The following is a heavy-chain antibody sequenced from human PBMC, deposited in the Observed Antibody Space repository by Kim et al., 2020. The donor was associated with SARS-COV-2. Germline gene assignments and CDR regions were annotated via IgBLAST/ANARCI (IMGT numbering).Heavy chain of an antibody. J-gene: IGHJ6*02. CDR3: ARQGNVYYDILTGKTISTSYYGMDV. Sequence: SETLSLTCTVSGGSISSYYWSWIRQPPGKGLEWIGYIYYSGSTNYNPSLKSRVTISVDTSKNQFSLKLSSVTAADTAVYYCARQGNVYYDILTGKTISTSYYGMDVWGQGTTVTVSS. CDR1: GGSISSYY. V-gene: IGHV4-59*08. D-gene: IGHD3-9*01. CDR2: IYYSGST.